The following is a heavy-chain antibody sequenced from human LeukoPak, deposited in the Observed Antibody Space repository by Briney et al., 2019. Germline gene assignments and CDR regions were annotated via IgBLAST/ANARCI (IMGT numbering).Heavy chain of an antibody. CDR2: IYYSGST. CDR3: ASHPGRDCNSKRNWYFDL. V-gene: IGHV4-59*01. CDR1: GGSISSYY. Sequence: SETLSLTCTVSGGSISSYYWSWIRQPPGKGLEWIGYIYYSGSTNYNPSLKSRVTISVDTSKNQFSLKLSSVTAADTAVYYCASHPGRDCNSKRNWYFDLWGRGTLVTVSS. D-gene: IGHD4-23*01. J-gene: IGHJ2*01.